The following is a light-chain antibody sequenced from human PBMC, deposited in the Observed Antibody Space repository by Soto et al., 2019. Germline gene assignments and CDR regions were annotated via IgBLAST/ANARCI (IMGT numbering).Light chain of an antibody. J-gene: IGLJ1*01. CDR2: DVS. CDR1: RSDVGGYSY. Sequence: QSVLTQPASVSGSPGQSIAISCTGTRSDVGGYSYVSWYQQQPGKAPKLVISDVSNRPSGVSDRFSGSKSGNTASLTISGLQAEDEADYYCASYTPGSTYVFVPGTKLTVL. CDR3: ASYTPGSTYV. V-gene: IGLV2-14*01.